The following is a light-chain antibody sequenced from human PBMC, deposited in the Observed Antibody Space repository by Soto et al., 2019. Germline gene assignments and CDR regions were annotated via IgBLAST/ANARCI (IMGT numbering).Light chain of an antibody. CDR2: AVR. V-gene: IGLV2-11*01. CDR3: CSYAGYYTLV. J-gene: IGLJ2*01. Sequence: QSALTQPRSVSGSPGQSVTISCTGTSSDVGGYNYVSWYQQHPGKAPKLIIYAVRGRPSGVPDRFSGSKSVNTASLTISGLQADDEADYYCCSYAGYYTLVFGGGTKVTVL. CDR1: SSDVGGYNY.